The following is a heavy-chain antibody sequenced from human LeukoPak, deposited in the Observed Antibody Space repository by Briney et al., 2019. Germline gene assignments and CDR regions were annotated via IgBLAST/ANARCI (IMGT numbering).Heavy chain of an antibody. CDR3: VTMGSGVFDY. CDR2: IKQDGSEK. J-gene: IGHJ4*02. CDR1: GFTFSSYW. V-gene: IGHV3-7*01. D-gene: IGHD2-15*01. Sequence: GGSLRLSCAASGFTFSSYWMSWVRQAPGKGLEWVANIKQDGSEKYNVDSVKGRFTISRDNAKNSLYLQMNSLRAEDTTVYYCVTMGSGVFDYWGQGTLVTVSS.